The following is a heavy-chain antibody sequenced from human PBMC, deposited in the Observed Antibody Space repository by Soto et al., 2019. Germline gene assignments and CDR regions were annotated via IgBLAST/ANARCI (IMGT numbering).Heavy chain of an antibody. Sequence: SETLSLTCTVSGGSVSSGIYYWSWIRHPPGNGLEWIGYIYYIGSTNYNPSLKSRVTISVDTSKNQFSLKLSSVTAADTAVYYCARDLGVPAAIGSYYYYGMDVWGQGTTVTVYS. J-gene: IGHJ6*02. CDR1: GGSVSSGIYY. CDR3: ARDLGVPAAIGSYYYYGMDV. CDR2: IYYIGST. V-gene: IGHV4-61*01. D-gene: IGHD2-2*02.